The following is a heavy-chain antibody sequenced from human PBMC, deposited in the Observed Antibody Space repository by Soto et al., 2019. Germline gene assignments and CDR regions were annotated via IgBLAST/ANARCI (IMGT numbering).Heavy chain of an antibody. CDR3: AKASRDYDWIFDY. CDR1: GLTFSSYA. V-gene: IGHV3-23*01. Sequence: EVQLLESGGGLVQPGGSLRLSCAASGLTFSSYAMSWVRQAPGKGLEWVSALSAGGGTTYYADSVKGRFTISRDSSKNTLYLQMNSLRAEDTAVYYCAKASRDYDWIFDYWGQGILVTVSS. J-gene: IGHJ4*02. D-gene: IGHD5-12*01. CDR2: LSAGGGTT.